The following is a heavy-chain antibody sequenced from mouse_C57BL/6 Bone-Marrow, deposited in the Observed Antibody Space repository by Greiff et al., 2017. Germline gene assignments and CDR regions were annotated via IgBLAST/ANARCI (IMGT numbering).Heavy chain of an antibody. CDR3: ARHVSYYGNYVGYAMDY. V-gene: IGHV1-62-2*01. D-gene: IGHD2-10*01. Sequence: QVQLQQSGAELVKPGASVKLSCKASGYTFTEYTIHWVKQRSGQGLEWIGWFYPGSGSIKYNEKFKDKATLTADKSSSTVYMELSRLTSEDSAVYFCARHVSYYGNYVGYAMDYWGQGTSVTVSS. CDR2: FYPGSGSI. J-gene: IGHJ4*01. CDR1: GYTFTEYT.